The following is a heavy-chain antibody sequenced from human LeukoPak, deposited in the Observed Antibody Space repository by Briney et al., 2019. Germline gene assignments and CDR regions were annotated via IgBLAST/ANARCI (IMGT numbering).Heavy chain of an antibody. J-gene: IGHJ6*02. CDR3: TTLASRSPYYYYGMDV. V-gene: IGHV3-15*01. Sequence: GGSLRLSCAASGFTLSNAWMTWVRQAPGKGLEWVGRIKSKFDGGTTDYAAPAKGRFTISRDDSRNTLYLQMGSLKTEDTAVYYCTTLASRSPYYYYGMDVWGQGTTVTVSS. CDR1: GFTLSNAW. CDR2: IKSKFDGGTT.